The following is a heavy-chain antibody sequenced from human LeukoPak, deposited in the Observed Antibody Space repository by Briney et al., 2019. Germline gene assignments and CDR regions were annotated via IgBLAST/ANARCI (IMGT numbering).Heavy chain of an antibody. D-gene: IGHD3-3*01. CDR3: ARGLLEWLFYTNWFDP. Sequence: SQTLSLTCTVSGGFISSGGYYWSWIRQHPGKGLEWIGYIYYSGSTYYNPSLKSRVTISVDTSKNQFSLKLSSVTAADTAVYYCARGLLEWLFYTNWFDPWGQGTLVTVSS. V-gene: IGHV4-31*03. CDR2: IYYSGST. J-gene: IGHJ5*02. CDR1: GGFISSGGYY.